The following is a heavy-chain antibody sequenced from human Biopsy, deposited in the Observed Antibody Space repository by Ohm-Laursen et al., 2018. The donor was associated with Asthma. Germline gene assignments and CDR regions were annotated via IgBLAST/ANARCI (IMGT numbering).Heavy chain of an antibody. D-gene: IGHD3-16*01. J-gene: IGHJ6*02. V-gene: IGHV3-30*18. CDR1: GFIFRGSN. Sequence: SLRLSCSASGFIFRGSNMFWVRQAPGKGLEWLAAISYDGMSEYYADSVRGRFTISRDNVRNRLHLQMSSLRPDDSAAYHCAKDRFDNSVTSKYYYYGIDVWGQGTTVTVSS. CDR2: ISYDGMSE. CDR3: AKDRFDNSVTSKYYYYGIDV.